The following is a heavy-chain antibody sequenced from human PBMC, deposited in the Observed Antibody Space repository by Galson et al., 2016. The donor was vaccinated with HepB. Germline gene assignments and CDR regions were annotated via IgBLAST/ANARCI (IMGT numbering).Heavy chain of an antibody. Sequence: SLRLSCAASGFTFSRYWMHWVRQAPGKGLVWVSRINTDGSTTTYADSVEGRFTISRDNAKNTLYLQMNSLRAEDTAVYYCARVSGGHYEGYAYWGQGTLVTVSS. D-gene: IGHD3-16*01. J-gene: IGHJ4*02. V-gene: IGHV3-74*01. CDR1: GFTFSRYW. CDR2: INTDGSTT. CDR3: ARVSGGHYEGYAY.